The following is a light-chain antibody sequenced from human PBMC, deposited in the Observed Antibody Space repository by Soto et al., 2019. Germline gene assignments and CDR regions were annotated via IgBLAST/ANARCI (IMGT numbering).Light chain of an antibody. J-gene: IGKJ4*01. CDR2: GAP. CDR1: HRVSSY. CDR3: QQYNAWPLT. Sequence: EIVMTQSPATLSVSPGERATLSCRASHRVSSYLAWYQQNPGQAPRLLIYGAPTRATGIPARFSGSASGTDFTLTISSLQSEDFAVYYCQQYNAWPLTFGGGTKVEIK. V-gene: IGKV3-15*01.